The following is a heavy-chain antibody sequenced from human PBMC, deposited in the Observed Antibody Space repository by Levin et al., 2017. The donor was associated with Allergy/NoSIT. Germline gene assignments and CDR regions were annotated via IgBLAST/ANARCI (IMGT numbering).Heavy chain of an antibody. CDR2: IYYSGST. D-gene: IGHD2-2*01. CDR1: GGSISSYC. CDR3: ARMYCSSTSCYAGMGLNWFDP. J-gene: IGHJ5*02. V-gene: IGHV4-59*01. Sequence: SETLSLTCTVSGGSISSYCWSWIRQPPGKGLEWIGYIYYSGSTNYNPSLKSRVTISVDTSKNQFSLKLSSVTAADTAVYYCARMYCSSTSCYAGMGLNWFDPWGQGTLVTVSS.